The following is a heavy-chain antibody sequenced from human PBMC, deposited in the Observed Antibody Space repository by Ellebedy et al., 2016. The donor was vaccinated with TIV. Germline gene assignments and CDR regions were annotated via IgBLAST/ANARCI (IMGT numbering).Heavy chain of an antibody. J-gene: IGHJ4*02. CDR3: ARRPWGSFDF. CDR1: GFTFNNYA. V-gene: IGHV3-23*01. CDR2: ISGGDGSA. Sequence: GESLKISCAASGFTFNNYAMSWVRQAPGKGLEWVSGISGGDGSAYYADSVKGRFTISRDNSKNTVYLQMDTLRAEDTAVYYCARRPWGSFDFWGQGTLVTVSS. D-gene: IGHD3-16*01.